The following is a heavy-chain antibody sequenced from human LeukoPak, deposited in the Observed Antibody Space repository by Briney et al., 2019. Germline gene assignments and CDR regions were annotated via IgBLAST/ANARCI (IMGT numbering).Heavy chain of an antibody. V-gene: IGHV1-24*01. Sequence: VASVKVSCKVSGYSVTELSIHWVRQAPGKGLEWMGGSDPEDGETIYAQKFQGRVTMTEDTSADTAYLELSSLRSEDTAVYYCATDSSPGSFDFWGQGTLVTASS. J-gene: IGHJ4*02. CDR2: SDPEDGET. D-gene: IGHD3-10*01. CDR1: GYSVTELS. CDR3: ATDSSPGSFDF.